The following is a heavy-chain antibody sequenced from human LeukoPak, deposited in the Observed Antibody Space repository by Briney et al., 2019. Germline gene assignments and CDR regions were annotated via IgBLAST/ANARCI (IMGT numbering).Heavy chain of an antibody. J-gene: IGHJ4*02. V-gene: IGHV3-30-3*01. D-gene: IGHD6-13*01. CDR3: ARAGAPYSSSWYDY. CDR2: ISYDGSNK. CDR1: GFTFSSYA. Sequence: GGSLRLSCAASGFTFSSYAMHWVRQAPGKGLEWVAVISYDGSNKYYADSVKGRFTISRDNSKNTLYLQMNSLRAEDTAVYYCARAGAPYSSSWYDYWGQGTLVTVSS.